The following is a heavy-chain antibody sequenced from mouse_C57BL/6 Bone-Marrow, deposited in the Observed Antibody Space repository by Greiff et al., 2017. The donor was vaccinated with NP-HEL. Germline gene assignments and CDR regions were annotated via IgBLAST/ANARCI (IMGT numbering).Heavy chain of an antibody. CDR1: GYTFTGYW. D-gene: IGHD1-1*01. J-gene: IGHJ1*03. Sequence: QVQLQQSGAELMKPGASVKLSCKATGYTFTGYWIEWVKQRPGHGLEWIGEILPGSGSTNYNEKFKGKATFTADTSSNTAYMQISSLTTEDSAIYYCARPRYYYGSSLPYFDVWGTGTTGTVSS. V-gene: IGHV1-9*01. CDR3: ARPRYYYGSSLPYFDV. CDR2: ILPGSGST.